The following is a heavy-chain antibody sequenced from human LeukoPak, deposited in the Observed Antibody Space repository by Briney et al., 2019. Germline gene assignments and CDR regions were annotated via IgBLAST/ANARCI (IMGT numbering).Heavy chain of an antibody. V-gene: IGHV4-59*10. J-gene: IGHJ3*02. CDR1: GYSISSGYY. D-gene: IGHD1-7*01. CDR2: VYTSGST. CDR3: ARLITGTTTAFDI. Sequence: SETLSLTCAVCGYSISSGYYWTWIRQPAGKGLEWIGRVYTSGSTHYNPSLKTRLTMSVDTSKNQFSLKLSSVTAADTAVYYCARLITGTTTAFDIWGQGTMVTVSS.